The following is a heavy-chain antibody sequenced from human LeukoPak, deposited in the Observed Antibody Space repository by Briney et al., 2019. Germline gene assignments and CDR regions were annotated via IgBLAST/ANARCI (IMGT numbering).Heavy chain of an antibody. CDR1: GFSLRTSGMR. CDR2: IDWDDDK. Sequence: CGPALVKPTQTLTLTCTFSGFSLRTSGMRVSWIRQPPGKALEWLARIDWDDDKFYSTSLKTRLTISKDTSKNQVVLTMTNMDPVDTATYYCARGSSWYDEWFDPWGQGTLVTVSS. D-gene: IGHD6-13*01. CDR3: ARGSSWYDEWFDP. J-gene: IGHJ5*02. V-gene: IGHV2-70*04.